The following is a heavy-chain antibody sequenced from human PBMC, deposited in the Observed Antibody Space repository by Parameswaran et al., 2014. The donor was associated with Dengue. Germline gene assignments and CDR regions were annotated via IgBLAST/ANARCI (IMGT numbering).Heavy chain of an antibody. CDR2: LKSKIDGGTT. CDR1: GFSFNDAW. Sequence: GGSLRLSCAASGFSFNDAWMSWVRQAPGKGLEWVGRLKSKIDGGTTDYAASVKGRFTISRDDSKNTLYLQMNSLQFEDTAVYYCTTLDPPALDNWGRGTLVTVSS. D-gene: IGHD6-25*01. CDR3: TTLDPPALDN. J-gene: IGHJ4*02. V-gene: IGHV3-15*01.